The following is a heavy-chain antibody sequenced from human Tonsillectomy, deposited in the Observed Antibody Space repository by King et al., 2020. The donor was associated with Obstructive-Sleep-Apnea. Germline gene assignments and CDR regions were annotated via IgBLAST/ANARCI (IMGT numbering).Heavy chain of an antibody. CDR3: ARFPQDSGDKY. D-gene: IGHD4-23*01. V-gene: IGHV3-7*01. Sequence: VQLVESGGGLVQPGGSLRLSCAASGFTFSSYWMSWVRQAPGKGLEWVANIKRDGSQKNYVDSVKGRFTISRDNAKSSLFLQMIGLRVEDTAVYYCARFPQDSGDKYWGQGTLVTVSS. CDR2: IKRDGSQK. J-gene: IGHJ4*02. CDR1: GFTFSSYW.